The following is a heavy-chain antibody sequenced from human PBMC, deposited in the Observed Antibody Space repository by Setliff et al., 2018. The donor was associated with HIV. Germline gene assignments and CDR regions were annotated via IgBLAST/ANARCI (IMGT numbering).Heavy chain of an antibody. CDR2: ISATNEI. J-gene: IGHJ2*01. Sequence: ETLSLSCAGSGFTFDSHAVNWVRQAPGKGLEWVSYISATNEIHHTDSVRGRFSISSDNAKNSLYLHMNSLRAEDTAVYYCARAYDSNGYDYYFDLWGRGALVTVSS. V-gene: IGHV3-48*01. CDR1: GFTFDSHA. CDR3: ARAYDSNGYDYYFDL. D-gene: IGHD3-22*01.